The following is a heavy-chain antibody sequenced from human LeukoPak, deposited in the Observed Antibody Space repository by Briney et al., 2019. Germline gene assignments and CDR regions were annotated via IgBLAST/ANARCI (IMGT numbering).Heavy chain of an antibody. CDR3: ARTRIAVADYYYYYGMDV. Sequence: ASVKVSCKASGYTFTSYGISWVRQAPGQGPEWMGIINPSGGSTSYAQKFQGRVTMTRDTSTSTVYMELSSLRSEDTAVYYCARTRIAVADYYYYYGMDVWGQGTTVTVSS. CDR1: GYTFTSYG. J-gene: IGHJ6*02. CDR2: INPSGGST. D-gene: IGHD6-19*01. V-gene: IGHV1-46*01.